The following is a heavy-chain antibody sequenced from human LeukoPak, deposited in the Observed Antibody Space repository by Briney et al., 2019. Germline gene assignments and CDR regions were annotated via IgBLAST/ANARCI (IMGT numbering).Heavy chain of an antibody. CDR2: INHSGST. J-gene: IGHJ4*02. Sequence: PSETLSLTCAVYGGSFSGYYWSWIRQPPGKGLEWIGEINHSGSTYYNPSLKSRVTISVDRSKNQFSLKLSSVTAADTAVYYCARDRPGVGAQDYWGQGTLVTVSS. CDR1: GGSFSGYY. CDR3: ARDRPGVGAQDY. D-gene: IGHD1-26*01. V-gene: IGHV4-34*01.